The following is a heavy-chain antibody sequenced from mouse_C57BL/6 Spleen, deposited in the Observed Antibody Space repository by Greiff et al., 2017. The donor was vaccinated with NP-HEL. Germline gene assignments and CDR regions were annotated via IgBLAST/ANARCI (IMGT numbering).Heavy chain of an antibody. CDR2: FHPYNDDT. D-gene: IGHD2-4*01. CDR3: ARRCYYDYDDAMDY. Sequence: QVQLKESGAELVKPGASVKMSCKASGYTFTTYPIEWMKQNHGKSLEWIGNFHPYNDDTKYNEKFKGKATLTVEKSSSTVYLELSRLTSDDSAVYYCARRCYYDYDDAMDYWGQGTSVTVSS. CDR1: GYTFTTYP. V-gene: IGHV1-47*01. J-gene: IGHJ4*01.